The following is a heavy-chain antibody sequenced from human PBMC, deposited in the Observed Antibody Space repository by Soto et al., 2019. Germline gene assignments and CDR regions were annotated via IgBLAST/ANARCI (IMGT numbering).Heavy chain of an antibody. CDR1: GGSISSSSYY. Sequence: SETLSLTCTVSGGSISSSSYYWGWIRQPPGKGLEWIGSIYYSGSTYYNTSLKSRVTISVDTSKNQFYLKLSSVTAADTALYYCARHHTYSSSSRGGFDPWGQGTLVTVSS. D-gene: IGHD6-6*01. CDR3: ARHHTYSSSSRGGFDP. CDR2: IYYSGST. J-gene: IGHJ5*02. V-gene: IGHV4-39*01.